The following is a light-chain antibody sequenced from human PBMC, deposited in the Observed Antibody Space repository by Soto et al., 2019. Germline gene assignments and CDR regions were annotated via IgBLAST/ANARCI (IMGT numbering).Light chain of an antibody. CDR3: QHCHISPWT. CDR1: QDITNH. J-gene: IGKJ1*01. Sequence: DIPMTQSPSSLSASVGDRVTITCQASQDITNHLHWYQQKPGKAPKLLIYDASNLETGVPSRFTGSGFGTNFTFIINNRQPEDFATYFCQHCHISPWTFGQGTKVEIK. CDR2: DAS. V-gene: IGKV1-33*01.